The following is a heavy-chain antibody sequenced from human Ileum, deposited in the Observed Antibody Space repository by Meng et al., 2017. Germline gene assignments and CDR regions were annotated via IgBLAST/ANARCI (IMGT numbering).Heavy chain of an antibody. J-gene: IGHJ4*02. Sequence: QVQLQESGPGLVKPSQTPSLNCTVSVGSITSGDYYWSWIRQPPGKGLEWIGYIFYTGATYSNPSLKSRVTVSLDTSKSQFSLKLSSVTAADTAIYYCVSERRRSYFFDYWGQGTLVTVSS. CDR2: IFYTGAT. CDR3: VSERRRSYFFDY. CDR1: VGSITSGDYY. V-gene: IGHV4-30-4*01.